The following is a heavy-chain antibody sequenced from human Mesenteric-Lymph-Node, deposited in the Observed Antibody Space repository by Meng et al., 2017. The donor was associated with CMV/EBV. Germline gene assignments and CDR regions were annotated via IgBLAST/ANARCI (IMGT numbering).Heavy chain of an antibody. CDR1: GFTFSSYS. Sequence: GGSLRLSCAASGFTFSSYSMNWVRQAPGKGLEWVSSISSSSDYIYYADSVKGRFTISRDNAKNSLYLQMNSLRAEDTAVYYCARAGSLVKLGGYWGQGTLVTVSS. V-gene: IGHV3-21*01. CDR2: ISSSSDYI. CDR3: ARAGSLVKLGGY. J-gene: IGHJ4*02. D-gene: IGHD3-10*01.